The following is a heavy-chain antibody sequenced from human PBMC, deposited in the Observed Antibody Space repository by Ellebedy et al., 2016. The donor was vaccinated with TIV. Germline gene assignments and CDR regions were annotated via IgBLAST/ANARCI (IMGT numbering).Heavy chain of an antibody. CDR3: ARKYMYGFN. J-gene: IGHJ4*02. Sequence: GESLKISCAASGFTVSSNYMSWVRQAPGKGLEWVSVIYSGGSTYYADSVKGRFTISRDNSKNTLYLQMNSLRVEDTAVCYCARKYMYGFNWGQGTLVTGSS. CDR1: GFTVSSNY. V-gene: IGHV3-66*01. D-gene: IGHD5-18*01. CDR2: IYSGGST.